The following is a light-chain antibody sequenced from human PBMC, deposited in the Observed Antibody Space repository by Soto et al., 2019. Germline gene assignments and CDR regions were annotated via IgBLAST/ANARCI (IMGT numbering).Light chain of an antibody. V-gene: IGKV1-39*01. CDR3: QQSYSMSRT. Sequence: DIQLTQSPSSLSASLGDRVTITCRASQSITSYLNWYQHKSGKAPKVLIYAASSLQSGVPSRFRGSGSGTDFTLTISSLQPEDFATYYCQQSYSMSRTFGQGTKVDIK. CDR2: AAS. J-gene: IGKJ1*01. CDR1: QSITSY.